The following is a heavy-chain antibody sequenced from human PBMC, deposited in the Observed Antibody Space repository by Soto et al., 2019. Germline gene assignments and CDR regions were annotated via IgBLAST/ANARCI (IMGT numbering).Heavy chain of an antibody. Sequence: QVQLVQSGAEVKKPGASVKVSCKASGYTFTSYDINWVRQATGQGLEWMGWMNPNSGNTGYAQKFQGCVTMTRNTSISTAYMELSSLRSEDTAVYYCARVPTRLMVRGLPSPPFDYWGQGTLVTVSS. V-gene: IGHV1-8*01. J-gene: IGHJ4*02. CDR2: MNPNSGNT. CDR1: GYTFTSYD. D-gene: IGHD3-10*01. CDR3: ARVPTRLMVRGLPSPPFDY.